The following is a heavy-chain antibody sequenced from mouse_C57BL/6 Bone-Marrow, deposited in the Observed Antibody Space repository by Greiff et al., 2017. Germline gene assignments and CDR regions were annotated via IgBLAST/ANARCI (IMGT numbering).Heavy chain of an antibody. Sequence: DVMLVESGGDLVKPGGSLKLSCAASGFTFSSYGMSWVRQTPDKRLEWVATISSGGSYTYYPDSVKGRFTISRDNAKNTLYLQMSSLKSEDTAMYYCARKQGNDYWGQGTTLTVSS. J-gene: IGHJ2*01. CDR2: ISSGGSYT. V-gene: IGHV5-6*02. CDR3: ARKQGNDY. CDR1: GFTFSSYG.